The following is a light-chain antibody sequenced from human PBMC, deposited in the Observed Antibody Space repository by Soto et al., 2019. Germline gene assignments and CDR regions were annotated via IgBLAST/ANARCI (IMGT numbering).Light chain of an antibody. CDR2: DAS. Sequence: EIVLTQSPATLSLSPGERATLSCRASQSVSTYLAWYQQKPGQAPRLLIYDASNRATGIPARFSGSGSGTDFTLTLSRLEPEDFAVYYCQQRGDLEEFTFGPGTKVDIK. V-gene: IGKV3-11*01. J-gene: IGKJ3*01. CDR3: QQRGDLEEFT. CDR1: QSVSTY.